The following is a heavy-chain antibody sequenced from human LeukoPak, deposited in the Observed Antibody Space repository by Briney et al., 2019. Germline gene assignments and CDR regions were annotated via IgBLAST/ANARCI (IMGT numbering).Heavy chain of an antibody. CDR2: ISSSSSYI. D-gene: IGHD4-11*01. CDR3: ARGVPKTSYYYYYMDV. V-gene: IGHV3-21*01. J-gene: IGHJ6*03. CDR1: GFTFSSYS. Sequence: PGGSLRLSCAASGFTFSSYSMNWVRQAPGKGLERVSSISSSSSYIYYADSVKGRFTISRDNAKNSLYLQMNSLRAEDTAVYYCARGVPKTSYYYYYMDVWGKGTTVTVSS.